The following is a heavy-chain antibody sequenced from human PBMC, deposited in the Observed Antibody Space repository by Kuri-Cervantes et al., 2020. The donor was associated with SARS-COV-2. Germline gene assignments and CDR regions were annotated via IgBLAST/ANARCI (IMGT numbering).Heavy chain of an antibody. D-gene: IGHD3-22*01. V-gene: IGHV4-61*01. CDR3: ARVRFSSGYYYYYGMDV. CDR2: IYYSGST. CDR1: GGSVSSGSYY. Sequence: SETLSLTCTVSGGSVSSGSYYWSWIRQPPGKGLEWIGYIYYSGSTNYNPSLKSRVTISVDTSKNQFSLKLRSVTAADTAVYYCARVRFSSGYYYYYGMDVWGQGTTVTCYS. J-gene: IGHJ6*01.